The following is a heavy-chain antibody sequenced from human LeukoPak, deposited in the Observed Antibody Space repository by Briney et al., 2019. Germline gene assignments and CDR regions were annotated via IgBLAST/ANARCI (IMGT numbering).Heavy chain of an antibody. CDR3: AKWGGYGDY. CDR1: GFTFSNYG. D-gene: IGHD3-16*01. Sequence: QTGGSLRLSCAASGFTFSNYGISWVRQAPGKGLEWVSGISGSGGSTYYTDSVKGRFTISRDNSKNTVYLQMNSLRAEDTAVYYCAKWGGYGDYWGQGTLVTVSS. V-gene: IGHV3-23*01. CDR2: ISGSGGST. J-gene: IGHJ4*02.